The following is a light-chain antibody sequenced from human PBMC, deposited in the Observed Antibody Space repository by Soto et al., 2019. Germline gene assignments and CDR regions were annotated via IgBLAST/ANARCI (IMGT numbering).Light chain of an antibody. CDR1: QSISRN. V-gene: IGKV3-15*01. CDR3: RQYENWPKT. CDR2: GAS. J-gene: IGKJ1*01. Sequence: EIVMTQSPPTLYVSPGERATLSCRASQSISRNLAWFQQKPGQAPSLLIFGASTRAAGVPARFSGSGSGTEFTLTISGLQSEDFAVYFCRQYENWPKTFGQGTKVDIK.